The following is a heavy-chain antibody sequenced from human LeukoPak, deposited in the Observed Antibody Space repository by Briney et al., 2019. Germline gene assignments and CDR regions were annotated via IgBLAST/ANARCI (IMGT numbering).Heavy chain of an antibody. CDR2: ISPNSGGT. D-gene: IGHD3-10*01. CDR1: GYTFTGYY. CDR3: ARDHKWFGELLYGWFDP. V-gene: IGHV1-2*02. Sequence: ASVKVSCKASGYTFTGYYMHWVRQAPGQGLEWMGWISPNSGGTNYAQKFQGRVTMTRDTSISTAYMELSRLRSDDTAVYYCARDHKWFGELLYGWFDPWGQGTLVTVSS. J-gene: IGHJ5*02.